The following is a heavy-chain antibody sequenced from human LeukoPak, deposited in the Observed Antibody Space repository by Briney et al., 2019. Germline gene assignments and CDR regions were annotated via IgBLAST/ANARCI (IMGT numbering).Heavy chain of an antibody. CDR3: AKPDAVDTAMVS. V-gene: IGHV3-30*02. D-gene: IGHD5-18*01. CDR1: GFTFSSYG. J-gene: IGHJ4*02. CDR2: IRYDGSNK. Sequence: GGSLRLSCAASGFTFSSYGMHWVRQAPGKGLEWVAFIRYDGSNKYYADSVKGRFTISRDNSKNTLYLRMNSLRAEDTAVYYCAKPDAVDTAMVSWGQGTLVTVSS.